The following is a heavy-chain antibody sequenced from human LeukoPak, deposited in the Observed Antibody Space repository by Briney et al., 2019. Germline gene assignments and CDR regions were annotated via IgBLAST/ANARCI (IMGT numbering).Heavy chain of an antibody. Sequence: GGSLRLSCAASGFTLSTYVMTWVRQAPGKGLEWVSSISRSGDTTYYGDSVKGRFTIPRDNSKNTLYLQMNSLRGDDTAIYYCAKLVGATMTSDYWGQGILVTVS. CDR1: GFTLSTYV. D-gene: IGHD1-26*01. CDR3: AKLVGATMTSDY. CDR2: ISRSGDTT. J-gene: IGHJ4*02. V-gene: IGHV3-23*01.